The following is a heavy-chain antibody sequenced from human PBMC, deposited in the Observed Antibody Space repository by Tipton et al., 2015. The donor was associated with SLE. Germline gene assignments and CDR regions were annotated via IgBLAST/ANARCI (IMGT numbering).Heavy chain of an antibody. CDR3: TRVPRYNWNYIAD. CDR1: GGSISGNY. CDR2: IYHSESP. J-gene: IGHJ4*02. V-gene: IGHV4-34*01. Sequence: TLSLTCNVSGGSISGNYWSWIRQPPGKGLEWIGDIYHSESPTYNPSLKSRVTISIDKSKNQFSLKLTSVTAADTAVYHCTRVPRYNWNYIADWGQGTLVSVSS. D-gene: IGHD1-7*01.